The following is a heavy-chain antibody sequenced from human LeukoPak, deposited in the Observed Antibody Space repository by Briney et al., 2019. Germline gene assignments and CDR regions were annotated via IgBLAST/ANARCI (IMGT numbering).Heavy chain of an antibody. Sequence: GSLRLSCTATGFTLGSHDMHLVRQIPGQSQKWVAAVSSGFHAFFADSVQGRFTVSREDARNSLYLQMNSLRAGDTAVYYCVREARGYHYTYFDYWGQGTLVTVSS. CDR2: VSSGFHA. CDR3: VREARGYHYTYFDY. D-gene: IGHD5-18*01. CDR1: GFTLGSHD. J-gene: IGHJ4*02. V-gene: IGHV3-13*01.